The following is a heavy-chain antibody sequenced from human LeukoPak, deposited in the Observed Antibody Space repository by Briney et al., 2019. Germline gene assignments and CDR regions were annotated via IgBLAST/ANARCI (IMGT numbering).Heavy chain of an antibody. CDR1: GGSISSYY. CDR3: ARWVADSGSYYFDY. J-gene: IGHJ4*02. V-gene: IGHV4-59*01. Sequence: SETLSLTCTVSGGSISSYYWSWIRQPPGKGLEWIGYIYYSGSTNYNPSLKSRVTISVDTSKNQFSLKLSSVTAADTAVYYCARWVADSGSYYFDYWGQGTLVTVSS. D-gene: IGHD3-10*01. CDR2: IYYSGST.